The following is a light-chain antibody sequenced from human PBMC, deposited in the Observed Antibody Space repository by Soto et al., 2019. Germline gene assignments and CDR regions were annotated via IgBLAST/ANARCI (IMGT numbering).Light chain of an antibody. J-gene: IGKJ2*01. CDR1: QSVSSN. CDR2: GAS. V-gene: IGKV3-15*01. Sequence: EIVMTQSPATLSVSPGERATLSCRASQSVSSNLAWYQQKPGQAPRLLIYGASTRATGMPARFSGSGSGTEFTLTISSLQSEDFAVYYCQQYGSSYIFGQGTKLAIK. CDR3: QQYGSSYI.